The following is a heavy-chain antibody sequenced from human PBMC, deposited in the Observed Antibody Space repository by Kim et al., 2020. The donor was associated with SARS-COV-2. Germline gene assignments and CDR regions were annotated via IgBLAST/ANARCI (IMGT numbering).Heavy chain of an antibody. V-gene: IGHV3-11*05. CDR3: ARGGMGYYDILTGYDLFDY. J-gene: IGHJ4*02. D-gene: IGHD3-9*01. Sequence: FTISRDNAKNPLYLQMNSLRAEDTAVYYCARGGMGYYDILTGYDLFDYWGQGTLVTVSS.